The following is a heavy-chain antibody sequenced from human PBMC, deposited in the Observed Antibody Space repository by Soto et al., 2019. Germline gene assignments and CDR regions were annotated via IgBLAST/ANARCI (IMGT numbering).Heavy chain of an antibody. D-gene: IGHD7-27*01. CDR1: GYTFTSYD. J-gene: IGHJ5*02. Sequence: QVQLVQSGAEMKKPGASVKVSCKASGYTFTSYDINWVRQATGQGLEWMGWMNPNSGNTAYAQKFQGRVTMTRNTSINTAYMELSSRRSEDTAVYYGAREVVGRFDPWGQGTLVTVSS. CDR3: AREVVGRFDP. V-gene: IGHV1-8*01. CDR2: MNPNSGNT.